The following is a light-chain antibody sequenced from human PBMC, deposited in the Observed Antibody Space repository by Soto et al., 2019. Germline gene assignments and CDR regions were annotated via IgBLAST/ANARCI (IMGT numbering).Light chain of an antibody. CDR1: QSVGSRF. CDR2: GAS. CDR3: QQSGTSPPVA. Sequence: DIVLTQSPGTLSLSPGERATLSCRASQSVGSRFLAWYQQKPGQAPRLLIYGASNRATGIPDRFSGSGSGTDFTLTISRLEPEDFAVYYCQQSGTSPPVAFGGGTKVDIK. J-gene: IGKJ4*01. V-gene: IGKV3-20*01.